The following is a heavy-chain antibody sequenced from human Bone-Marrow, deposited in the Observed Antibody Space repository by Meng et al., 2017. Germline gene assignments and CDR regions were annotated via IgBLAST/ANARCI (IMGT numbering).Heavy chain of an antibody. Sequence: GSLRLSCTVSGGSISNSYWSWIRQPPGKGLEWIGYIYYSGSTNYNPSLKSRVTISVDTSKNQFSLKLSSVTAADTAVYYCARENSSGWLDAFDIWGQGTMVTV. CDR3: ARENSSGWLDAFDI. V-gene: IGHV4-59*12. D-gene: IGHD6-19*01. CDR1: GGSISNSY. CDR2: IYYSGST. J-gene: IGHJ3*02.